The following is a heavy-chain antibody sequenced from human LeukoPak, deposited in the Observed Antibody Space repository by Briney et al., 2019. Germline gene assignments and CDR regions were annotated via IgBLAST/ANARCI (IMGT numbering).Heavy chain of an antibody. J-gene: IGHJ4*02. V-gene: IGHV5-51*01. CDR3: ARTGYTSGWYVGSFQY. Sequence: GESLKISCKASGYSFTTYWIGWVRQMPGKGLEWMGIVYPADSDTKYSPSLQGQVTISADKSISTAYLQWSSLKASDTAIYYCARTGYTSGWYVGSFQYWGQGTLVTVSS. CDR2: VYPADSDT. CDR1: GYSFTTYW. D-gene: IGHD6-19*01.